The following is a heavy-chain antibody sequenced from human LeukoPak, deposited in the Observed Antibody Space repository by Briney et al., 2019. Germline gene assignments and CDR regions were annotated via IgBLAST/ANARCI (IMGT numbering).Heavy chain of an antibody. Sequence: GGSLRLSCAASGFTFSSYAMHWVRQAPGKGLEYVSAISSNGGSTYYANSVKGRFTISRDNSKNTPYLQMGSLRAEDMAVYYCARDRDYYGSGSYYLLDYWGQGTLVTVSS. CDR3: ARDRDYYGSGSYYLLDY. CDR1: GFTFSSYA. J-gene: IGHJ4*02. V-gene: IGHV3-64*01. D-gene: IGHD3-10*01. CDR2: ISSNGGST.